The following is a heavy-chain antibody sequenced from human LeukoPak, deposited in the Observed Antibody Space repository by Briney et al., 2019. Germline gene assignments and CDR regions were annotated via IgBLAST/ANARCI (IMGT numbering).Heavy chain of an antibody. CDR1: GFTFSSYW. V-gene: IGHV3-21*01. D-gene: IGHD4-17*01. CDR2: ISSSSSYI. Sequence: GGSLRLSCAASGFTFSSYWMSWVRQAPGKGLEWVSSISSSSSYIYYADSVKGRFTISKDNAKNSLYLQMNSLRAEDTAVYYCARKDYGDYEVDWTTDYWGQGTLVTVSS. J-gene: IGHJ4*02. CDR3: ARKDYGDYEVDWTTDY.